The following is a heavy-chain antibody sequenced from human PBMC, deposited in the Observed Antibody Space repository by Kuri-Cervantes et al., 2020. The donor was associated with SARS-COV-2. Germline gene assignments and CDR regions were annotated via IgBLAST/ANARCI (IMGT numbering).Heavy chain of an antibody. Sequence: GESLKISCAASGFTFSSYAMHWVRQAPGKGLEWVALISYDGNEYYADSVRGRFTISRDNSKNTLYLQLNNLRTEDTAVYYCASFPEWELLPFDIWGQGTMVTVSS. CDR3: ASFPEWELLPFDI. CDR2: ISYDGNE. J-gene: IGHJ3*02. V-gene: IGHV3-30*03. CDR1: GFTFSSYA. D-gene: IGHD1-26*01.